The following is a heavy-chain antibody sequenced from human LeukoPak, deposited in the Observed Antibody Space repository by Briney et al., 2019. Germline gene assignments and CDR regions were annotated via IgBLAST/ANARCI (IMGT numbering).Heavy chain of an antibody. CDR2: INPNSGGT. CDR3: ARHDYGDYYFDY. CDR1: GYTFTGYY. D-gene: IGHD4-17*01. J-gene: IGHJ4*02. V-gene: IGHV1-2*02. Sequence: ASVKVSYKASGYTFTGYYMHWVRQAPGQGLEWMGWINPNSGGTNYAQKFQGRVTMTRDTSISTAYMELSRLRSDDTAVYYCARHDYGDYYFDYWGQGTLVTVSS.